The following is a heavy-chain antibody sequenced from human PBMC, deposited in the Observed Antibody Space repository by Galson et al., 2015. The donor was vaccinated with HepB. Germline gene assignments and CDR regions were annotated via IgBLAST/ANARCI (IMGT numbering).Heavy chain of an antibody. CDR1: GDSVSSNSAA. CDR2: TYYRAKWYS. Sequence: CAISGDSVSSNSAAWNWIRQSPSRGLEWLGRTYYRAKWYSDYAVSVRSRITINPDTSKNQFSLQLSSVTPEDTAIYYCAKVQGTIYYYGMDVWGQGTTVTVS. J-gene: IGHJ6*02. V-gene: IGHV6-1*01. CDR3: AKVQGTIYYYGMDV. D-gene: IGHD1-1*01.